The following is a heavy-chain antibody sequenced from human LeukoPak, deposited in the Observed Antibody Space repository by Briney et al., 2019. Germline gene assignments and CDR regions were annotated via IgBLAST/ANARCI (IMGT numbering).Heavy chain of an antibody. V-gene: IGHV1-69*13. CDR1: GGTFSSYA. CDR2: IIPIFGTA. D-gene: IGHD3-3*01. J-gene: IGHJ3*02. CDR3: ASPKQKRTIFGVATAFDI. Sequence: GASVKVSCKASGGTFSSYAISWVRQAPGQGLEWMGGIIPIFGTANYAQKFQGRVTITADESTSTAYMELSSLRSEDTAVYYCASPKQKRTIFGVATAFDIWGQGTMVTVSS.